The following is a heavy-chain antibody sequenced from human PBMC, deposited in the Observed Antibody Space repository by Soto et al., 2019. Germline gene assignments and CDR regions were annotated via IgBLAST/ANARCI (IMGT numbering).Heavy chain of an antibody. CDR1: GVSFNNNG. D-gene: IGHD3-10*01. CDR3: ARVLYYGSGSYSPYGMDV. V-gene: IGHV1-69*01. CDR2: VSPPFRTS. Sequence: QVQLVQSGAEVKKPGSSVKVSCKTSGVSFNNNGIGWVRQTPGHGLEWRGGVSPPFRTSNYARKFQGRISITADASTGTVNIELSSLTSEDTAQYYCARVLYYGSGSYSPYGMDVWGQGTTVTVSS. J-gene: IGHJ6*02.